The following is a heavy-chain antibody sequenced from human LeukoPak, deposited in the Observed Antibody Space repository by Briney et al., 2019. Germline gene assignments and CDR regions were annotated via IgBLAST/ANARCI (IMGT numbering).Heavy chain of an antibody. CDR1: GGTFSSYA. CDR2: IIPILGIA. D-gene: IGHD3-22*01. CDR3: ARGLGAHDSSGYYGGLDL. V-gene: IGHV1-69*04. Sequence: SVKVSCKASGGTFSSYAISWVRQAPGQGLEWMGRIIPILGIANYAQKFQGRVTITADKSTSTAYMELSSLRSEDTAVYYCARGLGAHDSSGYYGGLDLWGRGTLVTVSS. J-gene: IGHJ2*01.